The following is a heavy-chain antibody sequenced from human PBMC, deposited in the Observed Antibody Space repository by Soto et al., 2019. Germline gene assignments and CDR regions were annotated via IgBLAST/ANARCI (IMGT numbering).Heavy chain of an antibody. CDR2: ISAYNGKT. Sequence: QVQLMQSGPEVQKPGASVKISCKTSGYTFSSYHISWVRQAPGQGLEWMGWISAYNGKTEYSQRFNERVAMTTDTSTTTAYLGLKSLRFDDTAFYYWARGSPRWLRRGVFDYWGQGTLVTVSS. V-gene: IGHV1-18*01. D-gene: IGHD5-12*01. CDR3: ARGSPRWLRRGVFDY. J-gene: IGHJ4*02. CDR1: GYTFSSYH.